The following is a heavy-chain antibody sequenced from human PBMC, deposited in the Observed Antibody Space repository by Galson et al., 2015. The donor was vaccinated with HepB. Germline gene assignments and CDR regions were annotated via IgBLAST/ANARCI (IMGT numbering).Heavy chain of an antibody. D-gene: IGHD6-19*01. Sequence: SLRLSCAASGFTFSNAWMNWVRQAPGKGLEWVGRIKSKTDGGTTDYAAPVKGRFTISRDDSKNTLYLQMNSLKTEDTAVYYCMGQVSGWYSGRDYWGQGTLVTVSS. CDR1: GFTFSNAW. CDR3: MGQVSGWYSGRDY. J-gene: IGHJ4*02. CDR2: IKSKTDGGTT. V-gene: IGHV3-15*07.